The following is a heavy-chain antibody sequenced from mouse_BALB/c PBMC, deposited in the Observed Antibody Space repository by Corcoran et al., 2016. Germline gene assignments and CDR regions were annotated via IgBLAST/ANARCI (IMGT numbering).Heavy chain of an antibody. CDR2: INTYTGEP. Sequence: QIQLVQSGPELKKPGETVKISCKASGYIFTDYGMNWVKQAPGEDLKWMGWINTYTGEPTYADDFKGRFAFSLETSASTAYLQINNLKNEDTSTYFCARAPLHYYAIDYWGQGTSVTVSS. J-gene: IGHJ4*01. CDR3: ARAPLHYYAIDY. D-gene: IGHD6-1*01. V-gene: IGHV9-3-1*01. CDR1: GYIFTDYG.